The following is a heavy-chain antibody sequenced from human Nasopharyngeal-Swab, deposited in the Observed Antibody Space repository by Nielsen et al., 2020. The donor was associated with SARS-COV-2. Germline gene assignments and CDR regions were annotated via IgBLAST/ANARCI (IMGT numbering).Heavy chain of an antibody. CDR1: GGSISSYY. CDR3: PRLYYDSSGYYYGR. J-gene: IGHJ4*02. CDR2: IYYSGST. Sequence: SETLSLTCTVSGGSISSYYWSWIRQPPGKGLEWNGYIYYSGSTNYNPSLKSRVTIPVDTPKNQFSLKLSSVTAADTAVYYCPRLYYDSSGYYYGRWGQGTLVTVSS. D-gene: IGHD3-22*01. V-gene: IGHV4-59*08.